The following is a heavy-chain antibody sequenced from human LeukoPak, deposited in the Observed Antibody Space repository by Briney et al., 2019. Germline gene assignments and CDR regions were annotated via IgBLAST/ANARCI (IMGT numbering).Heavy chain of an antibody. CDR3: ATRGSGGRSFDY. Sequence: PSETLSLTCTVSGGSMSTYYWSWIRQPPGKGLEWIGYIYDSGSTNYNPSLKSRVTISVDTSKNLFSLKLSSVTAADTAVYYCATRGSGGRSFDYWGQGTLVTVSS. J-gene: IGHJ4*02. CDR1: GGSMSTYY. D-gene: IGHD3-10*01. CDR2: IYDSGST. V-gene: IGHV4-59*08.